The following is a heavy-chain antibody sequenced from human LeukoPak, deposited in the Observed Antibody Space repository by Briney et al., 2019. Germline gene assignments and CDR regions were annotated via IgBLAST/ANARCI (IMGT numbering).Heavy chain of an antibody. J-gene: IGHJ4*02. D-gene: IGHD5-24*01. CDR2: INPSGGST. V-gene: IGHV1-46*01. CDR3: ARGGGDGYNFGASVDY. Sequence: ASVKVSCKASGYTFTSYYMHWVRQAPGQGLEWMGIINPSGGSTSYAQKFQGRVTMTRDTSTNTVYMELSSLRSDDTAVYYCARGGGDGYNFGASVDYWGQGTLVTVSS. CDR1: GYTFTSYY.